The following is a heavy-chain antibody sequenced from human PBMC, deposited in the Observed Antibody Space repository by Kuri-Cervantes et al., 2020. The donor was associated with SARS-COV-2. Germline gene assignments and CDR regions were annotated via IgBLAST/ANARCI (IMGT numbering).Heavy chain of an antibody. V-gene: IGHV4-4*07. J-gene: IGHJ4*02. Sequence: GSLRLSCTVSGDSISSYYWSWIRQPAGKGLEWIGRIYISGSTNYNPSLESRVTMPIDTSRNQFSLRLSSVTAADTAVYYCAGGYTGWISNWGQGTLVTVSS. CDR3: AGGYTGWISN. CDR2: IYISGST. CDR1: GDSISSYY. D-gene: IGHD2-2*03.